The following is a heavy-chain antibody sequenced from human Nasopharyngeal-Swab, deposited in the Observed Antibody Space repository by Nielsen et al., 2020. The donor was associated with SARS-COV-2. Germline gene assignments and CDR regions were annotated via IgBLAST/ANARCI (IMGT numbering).Heavy chain of an antibody. D-gene: IGHD5-18*01. CDR3: ASHLTPVREGYSYGSPYYYYYGMDV. CDR1: GFTFSSYS. J-gene: IGHJ6*02. V-gene: IGHV3-48*04. CDR2: ISSRSSTI. Sequence: GVLKLSCAASGFTFSSYSMNWVRQAPGKGLEWVSYISSRSSTIYYADSVKGRFTISRDNAKNSLYLQMNSLRAEDTAVYYCASHLTPVREGYSYGSPYYYYYGMDVWGQGTTVTVSS.